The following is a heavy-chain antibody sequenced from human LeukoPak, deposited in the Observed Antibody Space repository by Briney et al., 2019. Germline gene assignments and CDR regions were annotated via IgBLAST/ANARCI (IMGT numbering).Heavy chain of an antibody. D-gene: IGHD5-12*01. CDR2: IYYSGST. CDR3: ARASGYGVLLDY. V-gene: IGHV4-59*01. Sequence: PSETLSLTCTVSGGSISSYYWSWIRQPPGKGLEWIGYIYYSGSTNYNPSLKSRVTISVDTSKNQFSLKLSSVTAADTAVYYCARASGYGVLLDYWGQGTLVTVSS. CDR1: GGSISSYY. J-gene: IGHJ4*02.